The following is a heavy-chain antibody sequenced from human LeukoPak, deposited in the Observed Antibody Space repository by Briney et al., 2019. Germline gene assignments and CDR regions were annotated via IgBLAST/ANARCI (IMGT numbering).Heavy chain of an antibody. V-gene: IGHV4-4*02. J-gene: IGHJ4*02. CDR3: ARDAAICSGGSCYYY. CDR1: GGSISSSNW. CDR2: IYHSGST. Sequence: PSETLSLTCAVSGGSISSSNWWSWVRQPPGKGLEWIGEIYHSGSTNYNPSLKSRVTISVDKSKNQFSLKLSSVTAADTAVYYCARDAAICSGGSCYYYWGQGTLVTVSS. D-gene: IGHD2-15*01.